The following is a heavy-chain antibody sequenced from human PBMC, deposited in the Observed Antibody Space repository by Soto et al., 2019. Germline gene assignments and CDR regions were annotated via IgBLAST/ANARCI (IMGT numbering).Heavy chain of an antibody. Sequence: SLRLSCAASGSTFSSYGMHWVRQAPGKGLEWVAVIWYDGSNKYYADSVKGRFTISRDNSKNTLYLQMNSLRAEDTAVYYCARVDFWSGTYGMDVWGQGTTVTVSS. CDR3: ARVDFWSGTYGMDV. V-gene: IGHV3-33*01. D-gene: IGHD3-3*01. CDR2: IWYDGSNK. CDR1: GSTFSSYG. J-gene: IGHJ6*02.